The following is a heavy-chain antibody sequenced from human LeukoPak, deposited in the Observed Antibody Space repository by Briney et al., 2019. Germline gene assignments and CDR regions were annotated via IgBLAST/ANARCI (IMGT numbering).Heavy chain of an antibody. D-gene: IGHD3-22*01. Sequence: PGGSLRLSCAASGFSFSSYSFNWVRQAPGKGLEWVSSINTVSSYIYYADSLKGRFTISRDNAKNSVYLQMDSLRAEDSAVYYCARLRRNTDSSGFFYYYDYWGQGTLVTVCS. J-gene: IGHJ4*01. CDR3: ARLRRNTDSSGFFYYYDY. V-gene: IGHV3-21*06. CDR2: INTVSSYI. CDR1: GFSFSSYS.